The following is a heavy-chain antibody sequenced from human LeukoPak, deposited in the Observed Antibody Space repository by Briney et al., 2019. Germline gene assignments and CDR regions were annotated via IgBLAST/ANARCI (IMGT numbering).Heavy chain of an antibody. D-gene: IGHD5-12*01. J-gene: IGHJ4*02. CDR3: ARHTSGYDSFFDY. V-gene: IGHV4-61*08. CDR1: GGSISSGDYY. Sequence: SETLSLTCTVSGGSISSGDYYWSWIRQPPGKGLEWIGYIYYSGSTNYNPSLKSRVTISVDTSKNQFSLKLSSVTAADTAVYYCARHTSGYDSFFDYWGQGTLVTVSS. CDR2: IYYSGST.